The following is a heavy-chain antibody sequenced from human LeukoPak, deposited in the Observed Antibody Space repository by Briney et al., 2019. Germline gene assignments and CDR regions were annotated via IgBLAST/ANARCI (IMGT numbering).Heavy chain of an antibody. Sequence: SETLSLTCTVSGYSISSGYYWGWIRQPPGKGLEWIGSIYHSGSTYYSPSLKTRVTISVDTSKNQFSLKLSSVTAADTAVYYCASYYDILTGYFDYWGQGTLVTVSS. V-gene: IGHV4-38-2*02. CDR3: ASYYDILTGYFDY. CDR1: GYSISSGYY. J-gene: IGHJ4*02. D-gene: IGHD3-9*01. CDR2: IYHSGST.